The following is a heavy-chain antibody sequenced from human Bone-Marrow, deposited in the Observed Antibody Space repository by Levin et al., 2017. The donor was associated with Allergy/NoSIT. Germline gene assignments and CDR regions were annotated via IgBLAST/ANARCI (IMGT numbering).Heavy chain of an antibody. J-gene: IGHJ4*02. D-gene: IGHD3-9*01. CDR2: IYPADSDT. Sequence: GESLKISCKGSGHSFTRYWIGWVRQMPGKGLEWMGIIYPADSDTEYSPSFRGQVTISADKSISTAYLQWNSLKASDTAMYFCARGGYDILTGYYTYYFDYWGQGTLVTVSS. V-gene: IGHV5-51*01. CDR1: GHSFTRYW. CDR3: ARGGYDILTGYYTYYFDY.